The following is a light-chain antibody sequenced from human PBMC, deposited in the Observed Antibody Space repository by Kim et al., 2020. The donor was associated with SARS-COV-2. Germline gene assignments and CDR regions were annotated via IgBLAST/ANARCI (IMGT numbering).Light chain of an antibody. Sequence: RATINCKSSQSVVYSSNNQNYLAWYQQKPGQPPKLLIYWASTREYGVPDRFSGSGSGRDFTLTISSLQAEDVAVYYCQQYYSTPYTFGQGTKLEI. CDR1: QSVVYSSNNQNY. J-gene: IGKJ2*01. CDR3: QQYYSTPYT. V-gene: IGKV4-1*01. CDR2: WAS.